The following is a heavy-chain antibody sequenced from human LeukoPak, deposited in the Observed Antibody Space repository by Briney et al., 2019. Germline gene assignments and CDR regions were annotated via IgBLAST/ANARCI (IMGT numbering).Heavy chain of an antibody. CDR2: TYTGGNS. J-gene: IGHJ3*02. V-gene: IGHV3-53*01. Sequence: GGSLRLSCAASGFTVSSNYMSWVRQAPGKGLEWVSVTYTGGNSYYADSVKGRFIISRDISKNTLYLQMNSLRAEDSALYYCARGGRGSAAVVAPRSFDIWGQGTMVTVSS. CDR1: GFTVSSNY. CDR3: ARGGRGSAAVVAPRSFDI. D-gene: IGHD3-22*01.